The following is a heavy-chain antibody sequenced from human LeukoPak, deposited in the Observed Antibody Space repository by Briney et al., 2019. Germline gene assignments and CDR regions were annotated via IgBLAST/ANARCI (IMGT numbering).Heavy chain of an antibody. J-gene: IGHJ4*02. V-gene: IGHV4-38-2*02. CDR1: GYSISSGYY. CDR2: IYHSGST. Sequence: SETLSFTCTVSGYSISSGYYWGWIRQHPGKGLEWIGSIYHSGSTYYNPSLKSRVTISVDTSKNQFSLKLSSVTAADTAVYYCARDRESRGGATMRDFDYWGQGTLVTVSS. CDR3: ARDRESRGGATMRDFDY. D-gene: IGHD1-26*01.